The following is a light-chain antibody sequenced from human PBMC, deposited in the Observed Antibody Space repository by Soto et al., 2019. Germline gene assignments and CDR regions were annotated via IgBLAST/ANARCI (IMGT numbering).Light chain of an antibody. CDR3: TAWDDSLNGVL. J-gene: IGLJ2*01. V-gene: IGLV1-44*01. Sequence: QSVLTQPPSASGTPGQRVTISCSGSISNIGSNTVNWFQQFPGTAPKLLIHSNNQRSGAPDRFSGSKSGTSASLAISGLQSEDEADYYCTAWDDSLNGVLFGGGTKLTVL. CDR2: SNN. CDR1: ISNIGSNT.